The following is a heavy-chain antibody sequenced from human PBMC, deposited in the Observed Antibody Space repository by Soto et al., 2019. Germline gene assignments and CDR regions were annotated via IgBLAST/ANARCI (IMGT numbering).Heavy chain of an antibody. V-gene: IGHV1-69*02. J-gene: IGHJ6*02. Sequence: QVQLVQSGAELKKPGSSVKVSCQASGSTFSSYTVSWVRQVPGQGLEWMGRIIPVLGVTNYAPKFKGRVTITADKSKTTVDMELTSLRSGHTAVYYCARRRYCGADCYSKYYYGMDVWAKGRRSPSP. CDR2: IIPVLGVT. CDR1: GSTFSSYT. D-gene: IGHD2-21*02. CDR3: ARRRYCGADCYSKYYYGMDV.